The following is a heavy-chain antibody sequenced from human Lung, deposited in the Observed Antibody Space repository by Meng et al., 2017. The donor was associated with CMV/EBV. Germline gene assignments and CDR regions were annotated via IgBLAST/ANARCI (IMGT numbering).Heavy chain of an antibody. Sequence: GGSLRLSCKVSGFTFSNYWMNWVRKPPEKGLERVAIIKKDGSEKNYLGSVKGRFTISRDNAKNSLYLQMNRLRVEDKAVYYCARDFDYGGQGNMVTVSS. V-gene: IGHV3-7*01. J-gene: IGHJ4*02. CDR3: ARDFDY. CDR1: GFTFSNYW. CDR2: IKKDGSEK.